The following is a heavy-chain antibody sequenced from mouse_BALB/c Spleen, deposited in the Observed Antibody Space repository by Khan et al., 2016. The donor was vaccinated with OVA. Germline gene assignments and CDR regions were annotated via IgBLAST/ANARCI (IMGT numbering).Heavy chain of an antibody. Sequence: EVQLQESGPGLVKPSQSLPLTCTVAGYSITRDYAWNWIRQFPGNELEWMGYISNSGSASYNPSLKSRISITRDTSKNQFFLQLDSVTPEDTATXYCASELGRYYAMDYWGQGTSVTVSS. J-gene: IGHJ4*01. CDR2: ISNSGSA. CDR3: ASELGRYYAMDY. CDR1: GYSITRDYA. V-gene: IGHV3-2*02. D-gene: IGHD4-1*01.